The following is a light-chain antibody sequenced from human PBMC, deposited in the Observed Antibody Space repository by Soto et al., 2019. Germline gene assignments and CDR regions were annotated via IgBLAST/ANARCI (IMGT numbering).Light chain of an antibody. J-gene: IGKJ1*01. CDR1: QSISTW. CDR2: NAS. V-gene: IGKV1-5*03. CDR3: QQYNSFPWT. Sequence: DIQMTQSTSTLSASVGDRVTITCRASQSISTWLAWYQQKPGTAPRLLIYNASSLESGVPSRFSGSGSGTEFTLTISSLQSDDFATYNCQQYNSFPWTFAQGTKVEIK.